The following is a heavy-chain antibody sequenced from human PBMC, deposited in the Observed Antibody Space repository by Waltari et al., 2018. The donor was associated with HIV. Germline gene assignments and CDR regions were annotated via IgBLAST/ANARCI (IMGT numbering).Heavy chain of an antibody. V-gene: IGHV3-30*04. CDR2: ISYDGSDK. Sequence: VQLVESGGGVVQPGRSLSLSCTGSGFTFNNYILHWVRTAPGKGLEWIALISYDGSDKDYADSLRGRFTISRDNSKNTLFLQMDSLRIEDTALYYCAREAVTTNYYFDNWGQGTLVTVSS. CDR3: AREAVTTNYYFDN. D-gene: IGHD1-1*01. J-gene: IGHJ4*02. CDR1: GFTFNNYI.